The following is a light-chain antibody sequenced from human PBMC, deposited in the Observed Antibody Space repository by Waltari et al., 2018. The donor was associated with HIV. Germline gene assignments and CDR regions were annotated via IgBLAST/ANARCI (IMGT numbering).Light chain of an antibody. Sequence: IVMTQSPATLSVSPGERATLSCRASQSVSNKLAWYQQKPGQAPRLLMYDASTRVTGITARFSGSGSGTDFTLTISSLQSGDFAIYYCQQYNNWLTFGGGTKVEIK. CDR2: DAS. J-gene: IGKJ4*01. CDR1: QSVSNK. CDR3: QQYNNWLT. V-gene: IGKV3-15*01.